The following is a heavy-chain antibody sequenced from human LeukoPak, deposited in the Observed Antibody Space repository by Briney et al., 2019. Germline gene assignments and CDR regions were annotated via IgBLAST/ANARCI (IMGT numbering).Heavy chain of an antibody. V-gene: IGHV3-33*01. D-gene: IGHD6-6*01. CDR1: GFTFSNHG. Sequence: PGGSLRLSCAAYGFTFSNHGMHWVRQAPGKGLEWVALIWYDGSNKEYAESVKGRFTISRDNSKDTLDLQMNGLRDEDTAVYYCAAIPYSSSSRAVDYWGQGTLVTVSS. CDR3: AAIPYSSSSRAVDY. CDR2: IWYDGSNK. J-gene: IGHJ4*02.